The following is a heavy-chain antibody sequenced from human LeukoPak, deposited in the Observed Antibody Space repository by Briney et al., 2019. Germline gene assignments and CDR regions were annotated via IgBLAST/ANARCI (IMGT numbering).Heavy chain of an antibody. V-gene: IGHV3-7*03. CDR3: ARAMDV. Sequence: PGGSLRLSCAASGFTFNIYWMNWVRQAPGKGLEWVANINQDGSEKYYVDSVKGRFTISRDNAKNSLFLQMNSLRAEDTAVYYCARAMDVWGQGTTVTVSS. J-gene: IGHJ6*02. CDR2: INQDGSEK. CDR1: GFTFNIYW.